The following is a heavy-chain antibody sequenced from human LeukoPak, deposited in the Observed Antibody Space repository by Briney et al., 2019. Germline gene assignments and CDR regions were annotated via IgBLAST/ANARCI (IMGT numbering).Heavy chain of an antibody. CDR2: ISAYNGNT. J-gene: IGHJ6*02. D-gene: IGHD4-17*01. CDR3: AKIDYGDYLDYYYGMDV. V-gene: IGHV1-18*01. CDR1: GYTFTSYG. Sequence: ASVKVSCKASGYTFTSYGISWVRQAPGQGLEWMGWISAYNGNTNYAQKLQGRVTMTTDTSTSTAYMELRSLRSDDTAVYYCAKIDYGDYLDYYYGMDVWGQGTTVTVSS.